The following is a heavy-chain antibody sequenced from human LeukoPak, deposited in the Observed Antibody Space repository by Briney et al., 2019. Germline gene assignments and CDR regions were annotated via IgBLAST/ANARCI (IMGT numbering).Heavy chain of an antibody. D-gene: IGHD6-13*01. V-gene: IGHV1-69*05. CDR1: GGTFSSYA. J-gene: IGHJ4*02. CDR3: AGGYQAAARPGYLDY. Sequence: GASVKVSCKASGGTFSSYAISWVQQAPGQGLEWMGGIIPIFGTANYAQKFQGRVTITTDESTSTAHMELSSLRSEDTAVYYCAGGYQAAARPGYLDYWGQGTLVTVSS. CDR2: IIPIFGTA.